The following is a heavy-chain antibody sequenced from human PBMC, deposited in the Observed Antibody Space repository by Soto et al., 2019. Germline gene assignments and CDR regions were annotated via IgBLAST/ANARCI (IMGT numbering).Heavy chain of an antibody. CDR1: VFTFSSYG. CDR2: ISYDGSNK. D-gene: IGHD1-26*01. CDR3: ATDVVVAATTGLGAYYYSYGMDV. Sequence: PGWSLRLSCAASVFTFSSYGMHWFRQPPGKGLEWVAFISYDGSNKYNAYSVKGRFTIYSDNSKNTLYLQMNSLRAEDTAVYSCATDVVVAATTGLGAYYYSYGMDVWGQGTPVTVSS. J-gene: IGHJ6*02. V-gene: IGHV3-30*03.